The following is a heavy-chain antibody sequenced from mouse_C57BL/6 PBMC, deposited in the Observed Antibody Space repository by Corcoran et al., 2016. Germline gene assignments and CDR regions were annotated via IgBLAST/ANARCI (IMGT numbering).Heavy chain of an antibody. J-gene: IGHJ2*01. CDR1: GYTFTTYG. CDR3: AKEPDFDY. Sequence: QIQLVQSGPELKKPGETVKISCTASGYTFTTYGMSWVKQAPGKGLKWMGWINTYSGVPTYADDFKGRFAFSLETSASTAYLQINNLKNEDTATYFCAKEPDFDYWGQGTTLTVSS. V-gene: IGHV9-3*01. CDR2: INTYSGVP.